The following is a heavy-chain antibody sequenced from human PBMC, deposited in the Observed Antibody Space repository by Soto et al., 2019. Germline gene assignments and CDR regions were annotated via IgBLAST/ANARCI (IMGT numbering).Heavy chain of an antibody. CDR2: ISYDGSNK. CDR1: GFTFSAYG. CDR3: AKDRMGAGVRGYFDY. D-gene: IGHD3-10*01. J-gene: IGHJ4*02. Sequence: QVQLVESGGGVVQPGRSLRLSCAGSGFTFSAYGMDGVRQAPGKGLEWVAVISYDGSNKYYADSVKGRFTISRDNSKNTLYLQMNSLRAEDTAVYYCAKDRMGAGVRGYFDYWGQGTLVTVSS. V-gene: IGHV3-30*18.